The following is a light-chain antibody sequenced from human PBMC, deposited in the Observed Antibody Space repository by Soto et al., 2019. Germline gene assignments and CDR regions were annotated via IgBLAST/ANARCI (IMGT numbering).Light chain of an antibody. CDR1: SSDVGGYNY. V-gene: IGLV2-14*01. CDR2: DVS. CDR3: SAYTGSNSWV. J-gene: IGLJ3*02. Sequence: QSALTQSASVSGSPGQSITISCTGTSSDVGGYNYVSWYQQHPGKAPKLIIYDVSNRPSGVSTRFSGSKSGNTASLTISGLQAEDEADYSCSAYTGSNSWVFGGVTDLTVL.